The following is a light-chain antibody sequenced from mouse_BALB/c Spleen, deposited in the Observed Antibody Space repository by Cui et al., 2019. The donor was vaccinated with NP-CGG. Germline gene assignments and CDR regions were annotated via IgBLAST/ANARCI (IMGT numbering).Light chain of an antibody. J-gene: IGLJ1*01. V-gene: IGLV1*01. CDR2: GTN. CDR3: ALWYSNHWV. Sequence: QAVVTQDSALTTSPGDIVTLTCRASTGAVTTSNYANWVQEKPDHLFTGLIGGTNNRTPGVPARFSGSLIGDKAALTITGAQTEDEAIYFCALWYSNHWVFGGGTKLTVL. CDR1: TGAVTTSNY.